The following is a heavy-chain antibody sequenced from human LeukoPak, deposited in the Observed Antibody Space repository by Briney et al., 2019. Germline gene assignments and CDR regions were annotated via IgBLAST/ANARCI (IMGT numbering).Heavy chain of an antibody. J-gene: IGHJ5*02. V-gene: IGHV4-4*02. CDR3: ARGGYYGSGNDFRFDP. CDR1: GGFISSSYW. Sequence: SGTLSLTCAVSGGFISSSYWWSWIRQPPGKGLEWIGEIYHSGSTNYNLSLKSRVTISVDKSKNQFSLKLKSVTAADTAVYYCARGGYYGSGNDFRFDPWGQGTLVTVSS. D-gene: IGHD3-10*01. CDR2: IYHSGST.